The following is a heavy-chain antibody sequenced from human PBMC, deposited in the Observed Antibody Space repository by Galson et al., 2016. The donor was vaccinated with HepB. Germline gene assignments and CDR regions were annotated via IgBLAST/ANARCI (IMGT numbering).Heavy chain of an antibody. CDR3: AREPRNYDFWSGYPYYFYYGMDV. CDR2: IWYDGSNE. J-gene: IGHJ6*02. D-gene: IGHD3-3*01. V-gene: IGHV3-33*01. CDR1: GFTFSSYA. Sequence: SLRLSCAASGFTFSSYAMHWVRQAPGKGLEWVAVIWYDGSNEYYADSVKGRFTISRDNSKNTLYLQMNSLRAEDTAVYYCAREPRNYDFWSGYPYYFYYGMDVWGHGTTVTVSS.